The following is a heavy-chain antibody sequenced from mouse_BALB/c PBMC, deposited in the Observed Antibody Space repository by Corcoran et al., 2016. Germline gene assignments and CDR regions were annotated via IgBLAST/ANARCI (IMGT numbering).Heavy chain of an antibody. CDR3: ARTRKSNWDPFDY. CDR2: ILPGSGST. V-gene: IGHV1-9*01. D-gene: IGHD4-1*01. Sequence: QVQLQQSGAELMKPGASVKISCKATGYTFSSYWIEWVKQRPGHGLEWIGEILPGSGSTNYNEKFKGKATFTADTSSNTAYMQLSSLTSEDSAVDYCARTRKSNWDPFDYWCQGTTLTVSS. CDR1: GYTFSSYW. J-gene: IGHJ2*01.